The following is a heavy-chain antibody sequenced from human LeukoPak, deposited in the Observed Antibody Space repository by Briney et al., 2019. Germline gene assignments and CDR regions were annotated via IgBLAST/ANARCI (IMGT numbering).Heavy chain of an antibody. CDR1: GYTFTSYD. CDR3: ARERPGCSGGSCYSYYMDV. D-gene: IGHD2-15*01. Sequence: ASVKVSCKVSGYTFTSYDINWVRQATGQGLEWMGWMNPNSGNTGYAQKFQGRVTITRNTSISTAYMELSSLRSEDTAVYYCARERPGCSGGSCYSYYMDVWGKGTTVTVSS. V-gene: IGHV1-8*03. CDR2: MNPNSGNT. J-gene: IGHJ6*03.